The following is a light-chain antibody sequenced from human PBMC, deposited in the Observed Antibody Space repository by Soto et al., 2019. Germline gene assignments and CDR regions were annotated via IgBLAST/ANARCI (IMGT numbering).Light chain of an antibody. CDR1: QSINTN. Sequence: DIQMSQSPSSLSASVGDRLTVTCRASQSINTNLNWYQQKPGKVPKLMIYAASSLQTGVPSRFSGSGSGTEFTLTISSLQSEDFAVYYCQQYNNWPLTFGGGTKVDIK. CDR3: QQYNNWPLT. J-gene: IGKJ4*01. V-gene: IGKV1-39*01. CDR2: AAS.